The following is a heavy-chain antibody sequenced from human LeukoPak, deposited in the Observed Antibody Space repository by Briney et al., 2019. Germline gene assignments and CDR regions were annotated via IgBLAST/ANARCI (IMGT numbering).Heavy chain of an antibody. V-gene: IGHV4-4*02. CDR1: GGSISSSNW. CDR3: ARWIDYYYYMDV. CDR2: IYHSGST. J-gene: IGHJ6*03. D-gene: IGHD2-2*03. Sequence: SETLSLTCAVSGGSISSSNWWSWIRQPPGKGLEWIGEIYHSGSTNYNPSLKSRVTISVDTSKNQFSLKLSSVTAADTAVYYCARWIDYYYYMDVWGKGTTVTVSS.